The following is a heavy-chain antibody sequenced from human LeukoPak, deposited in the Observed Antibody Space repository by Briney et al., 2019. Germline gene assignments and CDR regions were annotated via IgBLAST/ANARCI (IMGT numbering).Heavy chain of an antibody. J-gene: IGHJ6*03. CDR1: GYTFTDYY. D-gene: IGHD4-17*01. V-gene: IGHV1-69-2*01. Sequence: GASVKVSCKVSGYTFTDYYMHWLQQAPGKGLEWMGLVDPEDGETIYAEKFQGRVTITADTSTDTAYMELSSLRSEDTAVYYCALNYGDYYYYMDVWGKGTTVTVSS. CDR2: VDPEDGET. CDR3: ALNYGDYYYYMDV.